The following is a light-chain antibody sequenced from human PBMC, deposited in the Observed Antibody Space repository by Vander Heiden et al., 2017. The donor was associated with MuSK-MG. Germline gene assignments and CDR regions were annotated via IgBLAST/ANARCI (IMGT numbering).Light chain of an antibody. CDR1: QSISTW. CDR3: QHDHSYFYT. CDR2: KAS. Sequence: DIQLTQSPSTLSASVGDRVTITCRASQSISTWLAWYQQIPGKAPKLLIYKASTLQSGVPSRFSGSGSGTEFTLTISSLQPDDFASYFCQHDHSYFYTFGQGTKLEI. V-gene: IGKV1-5*03. J-gene: IGKJ2*01.